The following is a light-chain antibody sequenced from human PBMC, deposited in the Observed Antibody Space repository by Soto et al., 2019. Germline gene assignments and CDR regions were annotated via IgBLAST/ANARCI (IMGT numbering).Light chain of an antibody. CDR1: QGVSAW. CDR3: PQYRNYPWT. CDR2: KAS. J-gene: IGKJ1*01. Sequence: DIPMTQSPSTLSAAEGDRVTITCRASQGVSAWLAWYQQKPGNAPKLLIYKASTLESGVPSRFSGSGYGAEFTLTISSLQPDDLGTYYCPQYRNYPWTFGQGTKVEIK. V-gene: IGKV1-5*03.